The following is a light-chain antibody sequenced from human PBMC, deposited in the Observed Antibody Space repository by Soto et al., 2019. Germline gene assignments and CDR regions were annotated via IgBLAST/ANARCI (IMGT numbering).Light chain of an antibody. V-gene: IGKV3-20*01. CDR3: QQYGSSYT. J-gene: IGKJ2*01. CDR2: GAS. Sequence: EIVLTQSPGTLSLSPGERATLSCRASQSIPRNFLAWYQQKPGQAPRLLIYGASNRVPGIANRFSGSGSGTDFTLTISRLEPEDVAVYSCQQYGSSYTFGQGTKLQIK. CDR1: QSIPRNF.